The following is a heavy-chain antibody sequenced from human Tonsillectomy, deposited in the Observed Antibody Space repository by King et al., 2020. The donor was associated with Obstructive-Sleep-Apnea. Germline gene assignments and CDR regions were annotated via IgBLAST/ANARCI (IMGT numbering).Heavy chain of an antibody. Sequence: QLQESGPGVLKPSETLSLTCTVSGGAISSYYWSWIRQPPGKGLEWIGYIYYSGPTNYNPSLTGRVSISLDSSKNQFSLRLTSVIAADTAVYYFGRGGGFGELSGYNGMDVWGQGTTVIVSS. D-gene: IGHD3-10*01. CDR1: GGAISSYY. CDR2: IYYSGPT. V-gene: IGHV4-59*01. CDR3: GRGGGFGELSGYNGMDV. J-gene: IGHJ6*02.